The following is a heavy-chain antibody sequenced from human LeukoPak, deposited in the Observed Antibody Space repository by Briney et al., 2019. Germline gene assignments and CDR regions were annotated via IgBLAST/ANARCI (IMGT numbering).Heavy chain of an antibody. J-gene: IGHJ4*02. CDR1: GFTFSSYS. V-gene: IGHV3-48*02. CDR2: ISSSSSTI. D-gene: IGHD1-26*01. Sequence: GGSLRFSCAASGFTFSSYSLNWVRQAPGKGLEWVSYISSSSSTIYYAASVKGRFTISRDSAKNSLYLQMNGLRDEDTAVYYCAPHRDGSYPFDYWGQGTLVTVSS. CDR3: APHRDGSYPFDY.